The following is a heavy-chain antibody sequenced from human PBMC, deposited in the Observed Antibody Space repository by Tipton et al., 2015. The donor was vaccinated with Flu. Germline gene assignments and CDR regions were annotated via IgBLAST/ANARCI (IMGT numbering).Heavy chain of an antibody. D-gene: IGHD2-2*01. J-gene: IGHJ4*02. V-gene: IGHV3-15*01. CDR1: GFTFSNAW. CDR3: TTDGEYCSSTTCYAGGTDY. Sequence: SLRLSCAASGFTFSNAWMNWVRQAPGKGLEWVGRIKTKTDGGTTDYAAPVKGRFTISRDDSKNMLYLQMNSLKTEDTAVYYCTTDGEYCSSTTCYAGGTDYWGQGTLVTVSS. CDR2: IKTKTDGGTT.